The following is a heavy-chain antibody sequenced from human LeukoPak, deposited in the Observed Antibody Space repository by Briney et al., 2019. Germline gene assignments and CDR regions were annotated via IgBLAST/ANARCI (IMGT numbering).Heavy chain of an antibody. CDR3: AKLVVVVPAALGGFDC. V-gene: IGHV3-53*04. CDR1: GFTVSSNY. D-gene: IGHD2-2*01. J-gene: IGHJ4*02. CDR2: IYSGGST. Sequence: GGSLRLSCAASGFTVSSNYMSWVRQAPGKGLEWVSVIYSGGSTYYADSVKGRFTISRHNSKNTLYLQMNSLRAEDTAVYYCAKLVVVVPAALGGFDCWGQGTLVTVSS.